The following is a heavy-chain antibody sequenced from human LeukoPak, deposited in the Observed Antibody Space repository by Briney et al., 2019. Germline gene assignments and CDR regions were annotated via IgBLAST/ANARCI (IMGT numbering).Heavy chain of an antibody. Sequence: SETLSLTCTVSGGSISSSSYYWGWIRQPPGKGLEWIGNIDYSGNTYYNPSLKSRVTVSVDTSKNQFSLKVSSVTAADTAVYYCARDRGLRRAGGLWESYYYYGMDVWGQGTTVTVSS. D-gene: IGHD4-23*01. CDR3: ARDRGLRRAGGLWESYYYYGMDV. CDR2: IDYSGNT. V-gene: IGHV4-39*02. CDR1: GGSISSSSYY. J-gene: IGHJ6*02.